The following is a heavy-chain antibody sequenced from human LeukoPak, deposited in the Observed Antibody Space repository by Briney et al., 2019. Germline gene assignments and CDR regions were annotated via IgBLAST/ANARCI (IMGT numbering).Heavy chain of an antibody. J-gene: IGHJ4*02. V-gene: IGHV3-21*01. CDR2: ISSSSRYI. CDR1: GFTFSSYS. CDR3: ARVIAVAALPTDY. D-gene: IGHD6-19*01. Sequence: PGGSLRLSCAASGFTFSSYSMNWVRRAPGKGLEWVSSISSSSRYIYYADSVKGRFTISRDNAKNSLYLQMNSLRAEDTALYYCARVIAVAALPTDYWGQGTLVTVSS.